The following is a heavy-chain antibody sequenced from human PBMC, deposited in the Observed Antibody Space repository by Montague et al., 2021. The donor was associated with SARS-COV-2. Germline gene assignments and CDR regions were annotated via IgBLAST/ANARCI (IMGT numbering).Heavy chain of an antibody. CDR3: ARARITMIVVVNAFDI. Sequence: TLSLTCTVSGGSISSGGYYWSWIRQPPGKGLERIGYIYYSGSTYYNPSLKSRVTISVDTSKNQFSLKLSSVTAADTAVYYCARARITMIVVVNAFDIWCQGTMVTVSS. J-gene: IGHJ3*02. CDR2: IYYSGST. CDR1: GGSISSGGYY. V-gene: IGHV4-31*03. D-gene: IGHD3-22*01.